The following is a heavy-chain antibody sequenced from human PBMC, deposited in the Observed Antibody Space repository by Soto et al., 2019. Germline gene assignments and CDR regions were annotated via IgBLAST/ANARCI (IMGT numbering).Heavy chain of an antibody. CDR2: IKSKTDGGTT. J-gene: IGHJ6*02. D-gene: IGHD3-10*01. V-gene: IGHV3-15*01. CDR3: TTELLWFGELLGSYYYYGMDV. Sequence: GGSLRLYCAASGFTFSNAWMSWVRQAPGKGLEWVGRIKSKTDGGTTDYAAPVKGRFTISRDDSKNTLYLQMNSLKTEDTAVYYCTTELLWFGELLGSYYYYGMDVWGQGTTVTVSS. CDR1: GFTFSNAW.